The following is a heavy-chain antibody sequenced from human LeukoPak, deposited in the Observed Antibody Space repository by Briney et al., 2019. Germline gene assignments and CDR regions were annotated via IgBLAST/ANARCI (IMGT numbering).Heavy chain of an antibody. J-gene: IGHJ4*02. CDR1: GGTFSSYE. CDR3: ARRAVAGSLRKFDY. Sequence: SVKVSCKASGGTFSSYEISWVRQAPGQGLEWMGGIIPMFGTANYAQKFQGRVTITADKSTSTAYMELSSLRSEDTAVYYCARRAVAGSLRKFDYWGQGTLVTVSS. V-gene: IGHV1-69*06. D-gene: IGHD6-19*01. CDR2: IIPMFGTA.